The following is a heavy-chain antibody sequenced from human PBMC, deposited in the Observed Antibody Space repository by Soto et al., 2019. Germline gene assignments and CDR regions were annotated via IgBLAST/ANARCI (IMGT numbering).Heavy chain of an antibody. CDR2: NSGSGGST. V-gene: IGHV3-23*01. CDR3: AKANEVEAATGDAFDI. CDR1: GFTFSSYA. Sequence: GGSLRLSCAASGFTFSSYAMSWVRQAPGKGLEWVSANSGSGGSTYYADYVKGRFTISRDNSKNTLYLQMNSLRAEDTAVYYCAKANEVEAATGDAFDIWGQGTMVTVSS. J-gene: IGHJ3*02. D-gene: IGHD2-15*01.